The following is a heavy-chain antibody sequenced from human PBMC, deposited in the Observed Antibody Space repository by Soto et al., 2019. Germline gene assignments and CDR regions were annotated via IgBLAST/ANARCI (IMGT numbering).Heavy chain of an antibody. J-gene: IGHJ6*02. CDR3: ARALAVVRGLIYYGMDV. V-gene: IGHV3-23*01. Sequence: EVQLLESGGGLGQPGGSLRLSGAASGFTFSSYAMSWVRQSPGKGLTWVSVITGSGGSTYYADSVKGRFTISRDNSKKTLYLQMNSLRDEDTAVYYCARALAVVRGLIYYGMDVWGQGTTVTVSS. CDR2: ITGSGGST. D-gene: IGHD3-10*01. CDR1: GFTFSSYA.